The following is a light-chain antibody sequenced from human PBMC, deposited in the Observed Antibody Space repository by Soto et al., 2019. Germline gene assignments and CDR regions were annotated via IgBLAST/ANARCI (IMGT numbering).Light chain of an antibody. Sequence: EIVVTHSPATLSVSAGGTVTLSCRASQSIRTNVAWHQQIPGQAPRLLVYGASTRATGVPARFSGSWSGIGVSLTGGSLQCEDCAFYYGKRDFNWRLMWTFGPVIKVDIQ. CDR1: QSIRTN. CDR3: KRDFNWRLMWT. V-gene: IGKV3-15*01. J-gene: IGKJ3*01. CDR2: GAS.